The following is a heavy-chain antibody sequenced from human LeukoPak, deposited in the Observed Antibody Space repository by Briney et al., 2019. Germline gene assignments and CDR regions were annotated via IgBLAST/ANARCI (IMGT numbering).Heavy chain of an antibody. D-gene: IGHD4-23*01. CDR2: IYYDGNQK. Sequence: GGSLRLSCAASGFKFKTYGMHWVRQAPGEGLEWVAVIYYDGNQKYYGDSVKGRFTVSRDVSENMLYLQMSSLRVDDTAVYYCARGGVATAWGAFDVWGQGTMVTVSS. V-gene: IGHV3-33*01. CDR1: GFKFKTYG. J-gene: IGHJ3*01. CDR3: ARGGVATAWGAFDV.